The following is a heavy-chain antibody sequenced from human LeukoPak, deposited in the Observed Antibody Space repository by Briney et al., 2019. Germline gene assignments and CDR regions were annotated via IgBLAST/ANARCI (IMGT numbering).Heavy chain of an antibody. J-gene: IGHJ4*02. D-gene: IGHD3-22*01. CDR1: GFTLSNFA. V-gene: IGHV3-23*01. Sequence: GGSLRLSCAASGFTLSNFAMSWVRQAPGKGLEWVSVISDSGGSRYHADSVKGRFTISRDNSKNTLYLQMNSLRAEDTAVYYCAKRVDSSGYYYLPYFDYWGQGTLVTVSS. CDR2: ISDSGGSR. CDR3: AKRVDSSGYYYLPYFDY.